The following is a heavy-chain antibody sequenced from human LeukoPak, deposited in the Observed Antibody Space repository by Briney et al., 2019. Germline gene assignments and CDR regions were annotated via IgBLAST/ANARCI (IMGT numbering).Heavy chain of an antibody. CDR2: MNPNSGNT. CDR1: GYTFTIYD. CDR3: ARATGKDILTGRKLDN. J-gene: IGHJ4*02. V-gene: IGHV1-8*01. Sequence: ASVTVSFKASGYTFTIYDINWVRQATGQGLEWMGWMNPNSGNTGYAQKFQGRVTMTRNTSISIAYMELSSLRSDDTAVYYCARATGKDILTGRKLDNWGQGTLVTVSS. D-gene: IGHD3-9*01.